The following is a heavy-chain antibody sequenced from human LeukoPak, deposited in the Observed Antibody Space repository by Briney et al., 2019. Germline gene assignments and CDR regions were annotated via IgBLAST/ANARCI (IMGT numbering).Heavy chain of an antibody. Sequence: GSLRLSCAVAGFTFSSYEMSWVRQAPGKGLEWIGSIYYSGSTYYNPSLKSRVTISVDTSKNQFSLKVSSVTAADTAVYYCARHRRSTTGSEEYDYWGQGTLVTVSS. CDR1: GFTFSSYE. CDR3: ARHRRSTTGSEEYDY. J-gene: IGHJ4*02. D-gene: IGHD2-8*02. V-gene: IGHV4-59*05. CDR2: IYYSGST.